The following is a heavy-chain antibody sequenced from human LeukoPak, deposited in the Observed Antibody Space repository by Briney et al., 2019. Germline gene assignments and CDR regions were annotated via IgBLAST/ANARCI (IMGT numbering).Heavy chain of an antibody. Sequence: SETLSLTCTVSGYSISSGYYWGWIRQPPGKGLEWIGSIYHSGSTYYNPSLKSRVTISVDTSKNQFSLKLSSVTAADTAVYYCARSLNDLWATSFNYWGQGTLSPSPQ. CDR2: IYHSGST. J-gene: IGHJ4*02. CDR3: ARSLNDLWATSFNY. D-gene: IGHD3-3*01. CDR1: GYSISSGYY. V-gene: IGHV4-38-2*02.